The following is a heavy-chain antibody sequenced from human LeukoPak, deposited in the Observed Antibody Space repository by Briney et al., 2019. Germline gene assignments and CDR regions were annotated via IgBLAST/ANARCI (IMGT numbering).Heavy chain of an antibody. V-gene: IGHV3-23*01. CDR2: ISGSGRSA. CDR3: AISSSWNFDY. J-gene: IGHJ4*02. D-gene: IGHD6-13*01. CDR1: GFTFSSHA. Sequence: PGGSLRLACAASGFTFSSHAMSWVRQAPGKGLEWVSVISGSGRSAYYADSLKGRFTISRDNSKNTLYLQMGSLRAEDMAVYYCAISSSWNFDYWGQGTLVTVSS.